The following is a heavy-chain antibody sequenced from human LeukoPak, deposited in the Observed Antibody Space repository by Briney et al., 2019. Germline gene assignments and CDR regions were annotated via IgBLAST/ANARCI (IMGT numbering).Heavy chain of an antibody. CDR2: TSYSGGT. CDR3: ARHVGYGSNWFDP. CDR1: GGSISGYY. V-gene: IGHV4-59*08. Sequence: SETLSLTCTVSGGSISGYYWTWIRQPPGKGLEWIGYTSYSGGTNYNPSLKSRVTISIDTSKNQFSLKLSSVTAADTAVYYCARHVGYGSNWFDPWGQGTLVTVSS. D-gene: IGHD3-10*01. J-gene: IGHJ5*02.